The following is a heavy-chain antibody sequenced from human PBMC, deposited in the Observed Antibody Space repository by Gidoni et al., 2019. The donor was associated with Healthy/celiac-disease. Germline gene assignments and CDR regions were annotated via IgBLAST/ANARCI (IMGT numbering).Heavy chain of an antibody. CDR2: ISYDGSNK. J-gene: IGHJ6*02. V-gene: IGHV3-30*18. CDR1: GFPFSSYG. Sequence: QVQLVESGGGVVQPGRSLRLSCAASGFPFSSYGLHWVRQAPGKGLEWVAVISYDGSNKYYADSVKGRFTISRDNSKNTLYLQMNSLRAEDTAVYYCAKRTSDTAMVLYYYYGMDVWGQGTTVTVSS. D-gene: IGHD5-18*01. CDR3: AKRTSDTAMVLYYYYGMDV.